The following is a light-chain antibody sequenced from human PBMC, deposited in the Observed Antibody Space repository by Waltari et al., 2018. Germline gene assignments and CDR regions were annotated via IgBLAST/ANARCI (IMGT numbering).Light chain of an antibody. CDR1: QSVGSS. CDR2: GTS. J-gene: IGKJ1*01. CDR3: QHYVSLPVT. V-gene: IGKV3-20*01. Sequence: RASQSVGSSLALYQQKPGQPPRLLIYGTSNRATGTPDRFSGGGSGTDFSLTISRLEPEDVAVYYCQHYVSLPVTFGQGTKVEIK.